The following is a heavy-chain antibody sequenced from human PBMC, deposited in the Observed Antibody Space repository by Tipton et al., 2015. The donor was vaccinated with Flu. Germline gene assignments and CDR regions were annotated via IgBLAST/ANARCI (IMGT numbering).Heavy chain of an antibody. CDR2: IWYDGSNK. CDR1: GFTFSSYG. J-gene: IGHJ3*02. CDR3: AREVYCSGGSCYRAFDI. Sequence: SLRLSCAASGFTFSSYGMHWVRQAPGKGLEWVAVIWYDGSNKHYADSVKGRFTISRDNSKNTLYLQMNSLRAEDTAVYYCAREVYCSGGSCYRAFDIWGQGTMVTVSS. V-gene: IGHV3-33*01. D-gene: IGHD2-15*01.